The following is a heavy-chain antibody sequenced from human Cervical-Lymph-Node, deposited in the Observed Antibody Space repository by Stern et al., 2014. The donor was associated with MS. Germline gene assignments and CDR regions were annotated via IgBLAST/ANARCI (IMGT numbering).Heavy chain of an antibody. Sequence: QVQLVQSGAEVKKPGSSVKVSCKASGGTFSNFAMNWVRQAPGQGLVWMGGIIPMFGTTSQTQDFQGRVTFTADKSTKTAFMELSSLSSGDTAVYYCVLQTLGATYWGQGTLVIVSS. CDR1: GGTFSNFA. V-gene: IGHV1-69*06. CDR2: IIPMFGTT. CDR3: VLQTLGATY. D-gene: IGHD3-3*01. J-gene: IGHJ4*02.